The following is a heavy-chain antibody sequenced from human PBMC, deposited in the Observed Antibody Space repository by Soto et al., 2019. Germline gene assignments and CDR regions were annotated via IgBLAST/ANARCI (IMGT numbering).Heavy chain of an antibody. CDR3: ARVGRFLEWLMGY. J-gene: IGHJ4*02. V-gene: IGHV3-11*06. Sequence: GSLRLSCAASGFTFSDYYMSWIRQAPGKGLEWVSYISSSSSYTNYADSVKGRFTISRDNAKNSLYLQMNSLRAEDTAVYYCARVGRFLEWLMGYWGQGTLVTVSS. CDR2: ISSSSSYT. CDR1: GFTFSDYY. D-gene: IGHD3-3*01.